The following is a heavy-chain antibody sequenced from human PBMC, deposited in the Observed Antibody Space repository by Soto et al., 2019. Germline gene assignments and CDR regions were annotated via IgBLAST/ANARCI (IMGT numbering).Heavy chain of an antibody. CDR3: ARGRFSCDF. CDR1: GFTLSDHY. V-gene: IGHV3-72*01. J-gene: IGHJ4*02. Sequence: EVQLVESGGGLVQPGGSLRLSCAASGFTLSDHYMDWVRQAPGKGLEWIGRTRNKANSYTPEYAASVKGSFIISRDNSKNSVYLQMNSLNTDDTAVYYCARGRFSCDFWGQGTLVTVSS. CDR2: TRNKANSYTP. D-gene: IGHD3-3*01.